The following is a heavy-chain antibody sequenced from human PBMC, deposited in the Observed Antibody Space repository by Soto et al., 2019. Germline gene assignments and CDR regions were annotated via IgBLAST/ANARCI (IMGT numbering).Heavy chain of an antibody. J-gene: IGHJ4*02. CDR2: VSASGLNT. CDR3: AKDRPLRTSACFFDS. V-gene: IGHV3-23*01. Sequence: EVQLLESGGKLVQPGGSLTLSCAASGFTFSTYAMAWVRQAPGKGLEWVSGVSASGLNTDYADPVKGRFYISRDNSKNTVSLHMNSLRAEDTPFSVCAKDRPLRTSACFFDSWGQGTPVTVSS. D-gene: IGHD3-3*01. CDR1: GFTFSTYA.